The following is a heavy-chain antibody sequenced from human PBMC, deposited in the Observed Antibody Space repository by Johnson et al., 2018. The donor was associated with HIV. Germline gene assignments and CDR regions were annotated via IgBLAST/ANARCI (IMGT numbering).Heavy chain of an antibody. V-gene: IGHV3-53*01. CDR1: GFTVSTKY. D-gene: IGHD6-13*01. J-gene: IGHJ3*02. CDR3: AKEEGIAAAGGAFDI. Sequence: VHLVESGGGLVQPGGSLRLSCAVSGFTVSTKYMTWVRQAPGKGLEWVSVIYSGGSTYYADSVKGRFTISRDNSKNTLYLQMNSLRAEDTAVYYCAKEEGIAAAGGAFDIWGQGTMVTVSS. CDR2: IYSGGST.